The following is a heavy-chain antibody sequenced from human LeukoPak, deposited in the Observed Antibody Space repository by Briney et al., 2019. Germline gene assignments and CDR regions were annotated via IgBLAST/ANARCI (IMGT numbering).Heavy chain of an antibody. CDR1: GGSISSGSYY. CDR3: ASDTYYYDSSGPASFDI. CDR2: IYTSGST. J-gene: IGHJ3*02. Sequence: KSSQTLSLTCTVSGGSISSGSYYWSWIRQPAGKGLEWIGRIYTSGSTNYNPSLKSRVTISVDTSRNQFSLKLSSVTAADTAVHYCASDTYYYDSSGPASFDIWGQGTMVTVSS. D-gene: IGHD3-22*01. V-gene: IGHV4-61*02.